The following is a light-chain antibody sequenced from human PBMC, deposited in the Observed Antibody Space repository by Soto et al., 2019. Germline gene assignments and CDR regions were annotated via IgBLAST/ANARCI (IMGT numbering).Light chain of an antibody. CDR1: SSDVGGYNY. Sequence: QSLLTQPASVSVSPGQSITISCTGTSSDVGGYNYVSWYQHHPGKAPKLMIYDVSNRPSGVSNRFSGSKSGNTASLTISGLQPEDEADYYCSSYTTSNTRQIVFGTGTKVTVL. V-gene: IGLV2-14*03. J-gene: IGLJ1*01. CDR3: SSYTTSNTRQIV. CDR2: DVS.